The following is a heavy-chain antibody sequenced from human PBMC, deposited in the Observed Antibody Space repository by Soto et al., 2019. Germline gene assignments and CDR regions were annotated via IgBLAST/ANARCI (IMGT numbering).Heavy chain of an antibody. D-gene: IGHD1-26*01. J-gene: IGHJ3*02. CDR1: GGTFSSYA. V-gene: IGHV1-69*13. CDR3: ASHLRTPPSGSYFSDAFDI. Sequence: ASVKVSCKASGGTFSSYAISWVRQAPGQGLEWMGGIIPIFGTANYAQKFQGRVTITADESTSTAYMELSSLRSEDTAVYYCASHLRTPPSGSYFSDAFDIWGQGTMVTVSS. CDR2: IIPIFGTA.